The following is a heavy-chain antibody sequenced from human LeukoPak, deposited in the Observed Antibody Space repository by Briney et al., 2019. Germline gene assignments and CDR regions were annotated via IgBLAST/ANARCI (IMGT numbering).Heavy chain of an antibody. CDR2: TNHSGST. Sequence: PSETLSLTCAVYGGSFSGYYWSWIRQPPGKGLEWIGETNHSGSTNYNPSLKSRVTISVDTSKNQFSLKLSSVTAADTAVYYCARLGPEGNVVVPAAHNWFDPWGRGTLVTVSS. CDR1: GGSFSGYY. CDR3: ARLGPEGNVVVPAAHNWFDP. D-gene: IGHD2-2*01. V-gene: IGHV4-34*01. J-gene: IGHJ5*02.